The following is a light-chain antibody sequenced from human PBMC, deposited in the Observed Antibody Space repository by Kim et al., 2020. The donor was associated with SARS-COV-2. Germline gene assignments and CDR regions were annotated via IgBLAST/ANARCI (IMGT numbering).Light chain of an antibody. CDR2: LNSDGSH. CDR1: RGHSSYA. CDR3: QTWGTGIMI. V-gene: IGLV4-69*01. J-gene: IGLJ1*01. Sequence: ASVKLNCTLSRGHSSYAIAWHQQQPEKGPRYLMKLNSDGSHSKGDGIPDRFSGSSSGAERYLTISSLQSEDEADYYCQTWGTGIMIFGTGTKVTVL.